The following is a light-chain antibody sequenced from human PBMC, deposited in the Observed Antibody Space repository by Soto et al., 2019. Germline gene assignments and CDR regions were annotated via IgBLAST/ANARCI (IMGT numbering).Light chain of an antibody. J-gene: IGKJ4*01. V-gene: IGKV1-5*03. CDR3: QQYNSYSPT. CDR1: QSISNW. Sequence: DIQMTQSPSTLSASVGDRVTITCRASQSISNWLAWYQQKPGKAPNLLIYKASSLESGVPSRISGSGSGTEFTLTISSLQPDDFATYYCQQYNSYSPTFGGGTKVEIK. CDR2: KAS.